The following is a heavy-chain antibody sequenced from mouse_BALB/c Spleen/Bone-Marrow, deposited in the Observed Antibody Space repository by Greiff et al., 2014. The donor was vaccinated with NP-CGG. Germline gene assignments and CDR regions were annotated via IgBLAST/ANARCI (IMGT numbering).Heavy chain of an antibody. V-gene: IGHV4-1*02. CDR3: ARLNYYGNLFV. CDR1: GFDFSRYW. Sequence: DVKRVESGGGLVQPGGSLKLSCAASGFDFSRYWMSWVRQVPGKGLEWIGEINPDSSTINYTPSLKDKFIISRDNAKNTLYLQMSKVRSEDTALYYCARLNYYGNLFVWGAGTTVTVSS. D-gene: IGHD1-1*01. J-gene: IGHJ1*01. CDR2: INPDSSTI.